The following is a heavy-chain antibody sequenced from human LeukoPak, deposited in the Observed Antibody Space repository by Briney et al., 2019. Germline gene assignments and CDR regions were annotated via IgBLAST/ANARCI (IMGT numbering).Heavy chain of an antibody. CDR2: ISSSSSLI. V-gene: IGHV3-48*01. J-gene: IGHJ6*03. CDR3: ARDGNRDGDMDV. Sequence: GGSLRLSCAASGFTFASYNMNWVRQAPGKGLEWVSYISSSSSLIYYAGSVKGRFTVSRDSAKRSLYLQMNSLRAEHTAVYYCARDGNRDGDMDVWGKGTTVTVSS. CDR1: GFTFASYN. D-gene: IGHD1-1*01.